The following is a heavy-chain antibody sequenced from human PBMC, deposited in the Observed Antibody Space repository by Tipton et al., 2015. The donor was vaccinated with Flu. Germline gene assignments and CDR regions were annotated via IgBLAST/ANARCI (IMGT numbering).Heavy chain of an antibody. D-gene: IGHD2-21*01. CDR3: ARDDGVMQPPDYYYYYGLDV. Sequence: QSGPEVKKPGSSVKVSCKVSGGSFNTYGFSWVRQAPGQGLEWMGNIIPMFGEPNYAQKFRGRVTITADESTNTAYMELRSLLSADTAVYYCARDDGVMQPPDYYYYYGLDVWGQGTTVTVSS. CDR2: IIPMFGEP. CDR1: GGSFNTYG. J-gene: IGHJ6*02. V-gene: IGHV1-69*15.